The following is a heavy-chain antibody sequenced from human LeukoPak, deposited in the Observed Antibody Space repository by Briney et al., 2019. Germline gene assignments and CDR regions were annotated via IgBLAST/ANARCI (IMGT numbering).Heavy chain of an antibody. CDR2: IYYSGST. Sequence: SETLSLTCTVSGGSISSSSYYWGWIRQPPGKGLEWIGSIYYSGSTYYNPSLKSRVTISVDTSKNQFSLKLSSVTAADTAVYYCAISRRVPAAMPGASWFDPWGQGTLVTVSS. V-gene: IGHV4-39*01. J-gene: IGHJ5*02. CDR3: AISRRVPAAMPGASWFDP. D-gene: IGHD2-2*01. CDR1: GGSISSSSYY.